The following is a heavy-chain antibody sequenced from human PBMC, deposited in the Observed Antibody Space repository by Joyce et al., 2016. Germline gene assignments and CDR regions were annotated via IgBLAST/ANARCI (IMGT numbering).Heavy chain of an antibody. CDR2: IIPFFGAA. Sequence: VLLVQSGATVKRPGSSLKVSCKSSGGAFSNFTVNWVRQAPGQRLEWMGGIIPFFGAAKYAEHFQGRVTLTADLSTRTAFMELSSLTSADTAVYYCARGGTSSDHFFFYTLDIWGPGTTVIVSS. D-gene: IGHD1-14*01. J-gene: IGHJ6*02. V-gene: IGHV1-69*12. CDR1: GGAFSNFT. CDR3: ARGGTSSDHFFFYTLDI.